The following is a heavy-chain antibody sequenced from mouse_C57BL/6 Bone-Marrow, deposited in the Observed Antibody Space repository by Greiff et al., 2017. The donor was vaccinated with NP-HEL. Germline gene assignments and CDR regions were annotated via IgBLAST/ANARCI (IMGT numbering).Heavy chain of an antibody. V-gene: IGHV1-76*01. J-gene: IGHJ2*01. CDR3: ARRYYGQLGDY. Sequence: VQLQQSGAELVRPGASVKLSCKASGYTFTDYYINWVKQRPGQGLEWIARIYPGSGNTYYNEKFKGKATLTAEKSSSTAYMQLSSLTSEDSAVYFCARRYYGQLGDYWGQGTTLTVSS. CDR1: GYTFTDYY. D-gene: IGHD1-1*01. CDR2: IYPGSGNT.